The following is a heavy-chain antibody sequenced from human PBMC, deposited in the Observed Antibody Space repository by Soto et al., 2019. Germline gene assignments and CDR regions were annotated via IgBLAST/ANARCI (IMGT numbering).Heavy chain of an antibody. J-gene: IGHJ6*02. V-gene: IGHV1-69*01. Sequence: QVQVVQSGAEVKKPGSSVKVSCRSSGGSFRRYSISWVRQAPGLGLEWMGGIIPMFGTPNYAQKFRGRVTINADESTSTAYMDLSSLRSDCTAVYYCVRGTRDCTTISCYTPQGSFYSGMYVWGQGTTVTVSS. D-gene: IGHD2-2*02. CDR3: VRGTRDCTTISCYTPQGSFYSGMYV. CDR1: GGSFRRYS. CDR2: IIPMFGTP.